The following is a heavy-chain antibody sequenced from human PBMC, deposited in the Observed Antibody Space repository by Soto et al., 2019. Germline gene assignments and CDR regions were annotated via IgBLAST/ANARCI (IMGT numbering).Heavy chain of an antibody. J-gene: IGHJ4*02. D-gene: IGHD1-26*01. CDR1: GYSFTSYW. Sequence: GESLKISCKGSGYSFTSYWIGWVRQMPGKGLEWMGIIYPGDSDTRYSPSFQGQVTISADKSISTAYLQWSSLKASDTAMYYCARRPSCKSGSYSCEFDYWGQGTLVTVSS. CDR2: IYPGDSDT. V-gene: IGHV5-51*01. CDR3: ARRPSCKSGSYSCEFDY.